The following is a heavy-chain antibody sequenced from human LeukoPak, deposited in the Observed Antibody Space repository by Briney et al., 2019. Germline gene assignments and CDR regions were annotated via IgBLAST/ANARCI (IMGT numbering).Heavy chain of an antibody. CDR1: GGSFSGYY. J-gene: IGHJ5*02. Sequence: SETLSLTCAVYGGSFSGYYWSWIRQPPGKGLEWIGEINHSGSTNYIPSLKSRVTISVDTSKNQFSLKLSSVTAADTAVYYCARVSVLLWFGELSPPGWFDPWGQGTLVTVSS. D-gene: IGHD3-10*01. CDR2: INHSGST. V-gene: IGHV4-34*01. CDR3: ARVSVLLWFGELSPPGWFDP.